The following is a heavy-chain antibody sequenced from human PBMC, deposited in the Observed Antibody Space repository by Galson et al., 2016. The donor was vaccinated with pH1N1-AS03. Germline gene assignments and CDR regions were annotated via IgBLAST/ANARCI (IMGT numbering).Heavy chain of an antibody. CDR1: GYTFTNYA. J-gene: IGHJ6*03. CDR3: ARDPRAVVDYSYYYMDV. V-gene: IGHV1-3*01. Sequence: SVKVSCKASGYTFTNYAVHWVRQAPGQRLEWMGWINADNTDTKYPQKFQDRVTITRDTFATTAYMELSSLRSEDTAVYYCARDPRAVVDYSYYYMDVWGKGTTVTVSS. CDR2: INADNTDT. D-gene: IGHD2-21*01.